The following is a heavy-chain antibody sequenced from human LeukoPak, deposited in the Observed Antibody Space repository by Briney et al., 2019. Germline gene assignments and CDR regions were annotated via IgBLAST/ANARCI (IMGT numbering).Heavy chain of an antibody. D-gene: IGHD6-13*01. CDR2: IYYSGST. CDR3: ARSPPYSSSWFDY. J-gene: IGHJ4*02. V-gene: IGHV4-59*01. Sequence: TSETLPLTCTVSGGSISSYYWSWIRQPPGKGLEWIGYIYYSGSTNYNPSLKSRVTISVDTSKNQFSLKLSSVTAADTAVYYCARSPPYSSSWFDYWGQGTLVTVSS. CDR1: GGSISSYY.